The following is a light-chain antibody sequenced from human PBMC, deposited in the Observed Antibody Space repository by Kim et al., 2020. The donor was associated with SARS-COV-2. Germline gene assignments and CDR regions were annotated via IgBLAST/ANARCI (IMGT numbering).Light chain of an antibody. CDR1: NIGSKS. J-gene: IGLJ2*01. Sequence: APGKTARITCGGNNIGSKSVPWCQQKPGQAPVLVIFYDTDRPSGIPERFSGSNSGNTATLTISRVEAGDEADYYCQVWDSSSYQVVFGGGTQLTVL. CDR3: QVWDSSSYQVV. V-gene: IGLV3-21*04. CDR2: YDT.